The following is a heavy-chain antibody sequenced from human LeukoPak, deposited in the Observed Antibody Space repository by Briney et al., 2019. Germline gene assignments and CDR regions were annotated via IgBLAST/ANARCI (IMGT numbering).Heavy chain of an antibody. J-gene: IGHJ4*02. CDR1: GGTLSSYA. CDR2: IIPIFGTA. V-gene: IGHV1-69*05. Sequence: SVKVSCKASGGTLSSYAISWVRQAPGQGLEWMGGIIPIFGTANYAQKFQGRVTITTDESTSTAYMELSSLRSEDTAVYYCARDYYGDYGLLDYWGQGTLVTVSS. D-gene: IGHD4-17*01. CDR3: ARDYYGDYGLLDY.